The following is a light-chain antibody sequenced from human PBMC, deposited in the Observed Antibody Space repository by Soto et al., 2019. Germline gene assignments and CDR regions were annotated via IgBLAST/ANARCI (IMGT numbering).Light chain of an antibody. CDR1: QSVSSY. J-gene: IGKJ4*01. V-gene: IGKV3-15*01. CDR2: DTS. Sequence: EIVLTQSPATLSLSPGERATLSCRASQSVSSYLAWYQQKPGQAPRLLIYDTSTRATGVPARFSGSRSGTEFTLTISSLQSEDSAVYYCQQYNDWPLTFGGGTKVDIK. CDR3: QQYNDWPLT.